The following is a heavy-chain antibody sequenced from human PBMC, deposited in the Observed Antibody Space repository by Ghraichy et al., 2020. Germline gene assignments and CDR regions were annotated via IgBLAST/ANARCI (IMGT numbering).Heavy chain of an antibody. J-gene: IGHJ5*02. Sequence: GESLNISCKGSGYSFTSYWIGWVRQMPGKGLEWMGIIYPGDSDTRYSPSFQGQVTISADKSISTAYLQWSSLKASDTAMYYCARQQTVAGTGGWFDPWGQGTLVTVSS. CDR3: ARQQTVAGTGGWFDP. CDR2: IYPGDSDT. D-gene: IGHD6-19*01. CDR1: GYSFTSYW. V-gene: IGHV5-51*01.